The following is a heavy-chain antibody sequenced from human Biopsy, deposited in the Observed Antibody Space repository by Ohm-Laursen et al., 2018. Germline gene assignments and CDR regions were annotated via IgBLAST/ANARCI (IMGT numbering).Heavy chain of an antibody. CDR1: GGSISSGGSY. J-gene: IGHJ5*02. Sequence: TLSLTCTVSGGSISSGGSYWSWIRQRTGKGLGWIGYIFNSANTYYNPSLKNLITISGDTSKNQFSLKLNSVTAADTAVYYCARGDYFDSNGYFWFDPWGQGTLVTVSS. D-gene: IGHD3-22*01. CDR3: ARGDYFDSNGYFWFDP. V-gene: IGHV4-31*01. CDR2: IFNSANT.